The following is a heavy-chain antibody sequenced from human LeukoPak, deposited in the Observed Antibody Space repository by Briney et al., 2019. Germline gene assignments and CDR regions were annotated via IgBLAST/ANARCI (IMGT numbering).Heavy chain of an antibody. Sequence: SVKVSCKASGGTFSSYAISWVRQAPGQGLEWMGGIIPIFGTANYAQKFQGRVTITADESTSTAYMELSSLRSEDTAVYYCASKVLMTTLAYGIDPWGQGTLVTVSS. CDR3: ASKVLMTTLAYGIDP. CDR2: IIPIFGTA. CDR1: GGTFSSYA. V-gene: IGHV1-69*13. D-gene: IGHD4-11*01. J-gene: IGHJ5*02.